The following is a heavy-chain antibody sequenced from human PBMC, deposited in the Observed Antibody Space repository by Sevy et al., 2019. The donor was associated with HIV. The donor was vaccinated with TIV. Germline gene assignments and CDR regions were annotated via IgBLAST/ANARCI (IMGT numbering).Heavy chain of an antibody. CDR3: ARDCFSTGVSVGRRAFWCYGMDV. J-gene: IGHJ6*02. V-gene: IGHV3-7*01. Sequence: GGSLRLSCAASGFTFSSYWMSWVRQAPGKGLEWVANIKQDGSEKYYVDSVKGRFTISRDNAKNSLYLQMNSLRAEDTAVYYCARDCFSTGVSVGRRAFWCYGMDVWGQGTTVTVSS. CDR1: GFTFSSYW. CDR2: IKQDGSEK. D-gene: IGHD2-2*01.